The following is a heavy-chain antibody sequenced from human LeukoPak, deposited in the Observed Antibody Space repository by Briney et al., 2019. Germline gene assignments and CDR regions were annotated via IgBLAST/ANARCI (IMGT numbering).Heavy chain of an antibody. CDR1: GGSISSSSYY. CDR3: ARGYDILTGYYYFDY. CDR2: IYYSGST. D-gene: IGHD3-9*01. V-gene: IGHV4-39*07. J-gene: IGHJ4*02. Sequence: SETLSLTCTVSGGSISSSSYYWGWIRQPPGKGLEWIGSIYYSGSTYYNPSLKSRVTISVDTSKNQFSLKLSSVTAADTAVYYCARGYDILTGYYYFDYWGQGTLVTVSS.